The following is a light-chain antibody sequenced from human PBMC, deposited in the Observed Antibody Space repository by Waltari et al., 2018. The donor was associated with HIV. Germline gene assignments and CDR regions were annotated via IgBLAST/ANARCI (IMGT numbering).Light chain of an antibody. CDR2: RNN. V-gene: IGLV1-47*01. J-gene: IGLJ3*02. CDR3: AAWDASLSGNWV. CDR1: SSNIGRNY. Sequence: QSVLTQPPSASGTPGQRVTISCSGSSSNIGRNYVSWYQQLPGTTPKLLIYRNNQRPSGVPDRFSGSKSGTSASLAISGLRSEDEADYYCAAWDASLSGNWVFGGGTKLTVL.